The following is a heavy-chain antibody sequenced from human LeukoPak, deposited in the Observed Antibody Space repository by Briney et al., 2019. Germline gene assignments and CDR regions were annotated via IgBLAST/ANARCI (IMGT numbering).Heavy chain of an antibody. CDR3: ARDQAVTSCFDY. CDR2: ISGSGGST. Sequence: PGGSLRLSCAASGFTFSSYAVSWVRQAPGKGLEWVSAISGSGGSTYYADSVKGRFTISRDNSKNTLYLQMNSLRAEDTAVYYCARDQAVTSCFDYWGQGTLVTVSS. D-gene: IGHD4-17*01. J-gene: IGHJ4*02. V-gene: IGHV3-23*01. CDR1: GFTFSSYA.